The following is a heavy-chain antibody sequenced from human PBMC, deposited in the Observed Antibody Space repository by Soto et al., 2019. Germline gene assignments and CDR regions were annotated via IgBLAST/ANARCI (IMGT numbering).Heavy chain of an antibody. Sequence: SETLSLTCTVSGGSISSGGYYWSWIRQHPGKGLEWIGYIYYSGSTYYNPSLKSRVTISVDTSKNQFSLKLSSVTAADTAVYYCARLYRGYCSSTSCYTDYYYGMDVWGQGTTVTVSS. V-gene: IGHV4-31*03. CDR1: GGSISSGGYY. D-gene: IGHD2-2*02. CDR3: ARLYRGYCSSTSCYTDYYYGMDV. J-gene: IGHJ6*02. CDR2: IYYSGST.